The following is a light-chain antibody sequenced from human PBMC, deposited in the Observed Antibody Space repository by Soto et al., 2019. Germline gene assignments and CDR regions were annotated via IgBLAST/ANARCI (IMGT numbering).Light chain of an antibody. CDR2: DAS. J-gene: IGKJ5*01. CDR1: QSVSSY. CDR3: QQANSFPIT. Sequence: EIVLTQSPATLSLSPGERATLXCRASQSVSSYLAWYQQKPGQAPRLLIYDASNGATGIPARFSGSGSGTDFTLTISSLQPEDFATYYCQQANSFPITFGQGTRLEIK. V-gene: IGKV3-11*01.